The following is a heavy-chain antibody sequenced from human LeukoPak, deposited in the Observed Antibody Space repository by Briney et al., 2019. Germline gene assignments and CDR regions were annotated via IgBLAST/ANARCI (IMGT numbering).Heavy chain of an antibody. CDR1: GFTFSDYY. J-gene: IGHJ4*02. V-gene: IGHV3-11*04. CDR3: AGESGKIDY. Sequence: PGGSLRLSCAASGFTFSDYYMGWIRQAPGKGLEWASYISIGSSTIYYTDSVKGRFTTSRDNATDSMYLQINRLRGADAAGYWCAGESGKIDYWGQGPLVTVSS. CDR2: ISIGSSTI.